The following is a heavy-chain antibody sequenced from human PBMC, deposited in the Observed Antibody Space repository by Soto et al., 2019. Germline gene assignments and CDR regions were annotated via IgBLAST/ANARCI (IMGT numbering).Heavy chain of an antibody. V-gene: IGHV3-30-3*01. CDR3: ARVRLRTIAVAGTVDY. CDR2: ISYDGSNK. CDR1: GFTFSSYA. D-gene: IGHD6-19*01. Sequence: QVQLVESGGGVVQPGRSLRLSYAASGFTFSSYAMHWVRQAPGKGLEWVAVISYDGSNKYYADSVKGRFTISRDNSKNTLYLQMNSLRAEDTAVYYCARVRLRTIAVAGTVDYWGQGTLVTVSS. J-gene: IGHJ4*02.